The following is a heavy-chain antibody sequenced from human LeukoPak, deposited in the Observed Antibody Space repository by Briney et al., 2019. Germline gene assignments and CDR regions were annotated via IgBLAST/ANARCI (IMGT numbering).Heavy chain of an antibody. J-gene: IGHJ4*02. CDR2: IHTSGST. CDR1: GGSISSYY. V-gene: IGHV4-4*07. CDR3: ARVYAPYSSNHFDY. Sequence: PSETLSLTCTVSGGSISSYYWSWIRQPAGKGLEWIGRIHTSGSTNYNPSLKSRVTISVDTSKNQFSLKLSSVTAADTAVYYCARVYAPYSSNHFDYWGQGTLVTVSS. D-gene: IGHD6-13*01.